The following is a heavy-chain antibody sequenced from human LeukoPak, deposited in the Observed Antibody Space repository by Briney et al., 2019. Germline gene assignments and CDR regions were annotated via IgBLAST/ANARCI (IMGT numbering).Heavy chain of an antibody. CDR3: AREEKFLPWIQLWKLEAQDFDY. Sequence: ASVKVSCKASGYTFTSYDINWVRQAPGQGLEWMGWMKLNSGNTGYAQKFQGRVTMTRDTSTSTVYMELSSLRSEDTAVYYCAREEKFLPWIQLWKLEAQDFDYWGQGTLVTVSS. J-gene: IGHJ4*02. CDR2: MKLNSGNT. D-gene: IGHD5-18*01. V-gene: IGHV1-8*01. CDR1: GYTFTSYD.